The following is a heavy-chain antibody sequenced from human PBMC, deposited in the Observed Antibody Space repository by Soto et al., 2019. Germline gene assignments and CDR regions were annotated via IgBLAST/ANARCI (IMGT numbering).Heavy chain of an antibody. Sequence: SETLSLTCAVSGCSISSSNWWSWVRHPPGKGLEWIGEIYHSGSTNYNPSLKSRVTISVDKSKNQFSLKLSSVTAADTAVYYCARRPGYSSGSWWFDPLGQGTLVTVSS. D-gene: IGHD6-19*01. V-gene: IGHV4-4*02. CDR2: IYHSGST. CDR3: ARRPGYSSGSWWFDP. J-gene: IGHJ5*02. CDR1: GCSISSSNW.